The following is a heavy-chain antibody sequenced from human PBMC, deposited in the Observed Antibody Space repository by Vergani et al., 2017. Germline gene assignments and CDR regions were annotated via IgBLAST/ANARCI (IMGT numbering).Heavy chain of an antibody. CDR3: ARRDGQGRLFDY. CDR1: GFTFNQYG. J-gene: IGHJ4*02. Sequence: QVQLVESGGGVVQPGRSLRLSCAASGFTFNQYGMHWVRQAPGKGLEWVAVTWYDGNNKQYADSVKGRFTISRDNSKSTMYLQMNSLRDEDTGVYYCARRDGQGRLFDYWGQGTLVTVSS. V-gene: IGHV3-33*01. CDR2: TWYDGNNK. D-gene: IGHD5-24*01.